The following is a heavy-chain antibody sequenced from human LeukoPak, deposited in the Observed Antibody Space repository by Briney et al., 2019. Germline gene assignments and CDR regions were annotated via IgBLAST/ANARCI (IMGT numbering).Heavy chain of an antibody. D-gene: IGHD2-15*01. Sequence: SETLSLTCTVSGGSISSGGYYWSWIRQHPGKGLEWIGYIYYSGSTYYNPSLKSRDTISVDTSKNQFSLKLSSVTAADTAVYYCARDGCSGGSCYIDYWGQGTLVTVSS. CDR1: GGSISSGGYY. J-gene: IGHJ4*02. CDR3: ARDGCSGGSCYIDY. CDR2: IYYSGST. V-gene: IGHV4-31*03.